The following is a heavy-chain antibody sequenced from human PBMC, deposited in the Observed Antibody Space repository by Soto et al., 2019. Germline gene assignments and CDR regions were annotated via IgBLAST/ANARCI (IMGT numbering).Heavy chain of an antibody. CDR1: GGSVCSGSYY. D-gene: IGHD1-1*01. V-gene: IGHV4-61*01. CDR2: IYYSAST. Sequence: SETLSRTCSVSGGSVCSGSYYWSWIQQPPEKRLESTRYIYYSASTTYTPSLKTRVTLSVDTSKTQFSLKLSSATAADTAVYYCARDSKGYAHLYYYYYCMDVWGQGPTVTVSS. J-gene: IGHJ6*02. CDR3: ARDSKGYAHLYYYYYCMDV.